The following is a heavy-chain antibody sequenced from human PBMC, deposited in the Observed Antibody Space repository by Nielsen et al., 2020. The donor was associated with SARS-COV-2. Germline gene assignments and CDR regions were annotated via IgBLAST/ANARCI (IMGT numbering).Heavy chain of an antibody. V-gene: IGHV3-30*18. CDR3: AKGFGTFDF. J-gene: IGHJ3*01. Sequence: GESLKISCAASGCTFSTYGMNWVRRAPGTGLEWVALRAYDGSGTYYADAVKGRFTISRDNYQNMLFLQMNSLRPEDTGVYYCAKGFGTFDFWGQGTMVTVSS. D-gene: IGHD2-15*01. CDR2: RAYDGSGT. CDR1: GCTFSTYG.